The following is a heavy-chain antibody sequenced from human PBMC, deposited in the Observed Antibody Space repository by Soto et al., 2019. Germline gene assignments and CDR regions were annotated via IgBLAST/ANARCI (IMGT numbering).Heavy chain of an antibody. Sequence: QVQLVQSGAEEKKPGASVKGSCKASGYTFTSYAMHWVRQAPGQRLEWMGWSNAGNGNKKHSQKFQGRVTITRDTSASTAYMELSSLTSEDTAVYYCARGGPPIDYWGQGTLVTVSS. J-gene: IGHJ4*02. D-gene: IGHD3-10*01. CDR1: GYTFTSYA. CDR3: ARGGPPIDY. CDR2: SNAGNGNK. V-gene: IGHV1-3*05.